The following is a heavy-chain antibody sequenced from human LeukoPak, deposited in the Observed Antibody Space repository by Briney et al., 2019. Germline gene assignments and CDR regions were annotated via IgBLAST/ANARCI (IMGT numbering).Heavy chain of an antibody. Sequence: PSETLSLTCAVYGGSFSGYYWSWIRQPPGKGLEWIGEINHSGSTNYNPSLKSRVTISVDTSKNQFSLKLSSVTAADTAVYYCARGSGWYVSGKRFDYWGQGTLVTVSS. CDR2: INHSGST. D-gene: IGHD6-19*01. J-gene: IGHJ4*02. CDR1: GGSFSGYY. CDR3: ARGSGWYVSGKRFDY. V-gene: IGHV4-34*01.